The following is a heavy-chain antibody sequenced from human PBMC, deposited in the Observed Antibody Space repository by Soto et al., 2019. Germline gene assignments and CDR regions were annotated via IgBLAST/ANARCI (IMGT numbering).Heavy chain of an antibody. V-gene: IGHV3-7*01. J-gene: IGHJ6*03. CDR1: GFTFSSYW. CDR3: ARDQKWYYYYYYMDV. D-gene: IGHD2-8*01. CDR2: IKQDGSEK. Sequence: GGSLRLSCAASGFTFSSYWMSWVRQAPGKGLEWVANIKQDGSEKYYVDSVKGRFTISRDNAKNSLYLQMNSLRAEDTAVYYCARDQKWYYYYYYMDVWGKGTTVTVSS.